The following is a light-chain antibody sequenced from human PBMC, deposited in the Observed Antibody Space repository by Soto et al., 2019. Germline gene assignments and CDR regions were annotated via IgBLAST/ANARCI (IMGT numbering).Light chain of an antibody. CDR1: QSVNFY. J-gene: IGKJ1*01. V-gene: IGKV3-20*01. CDR3: QQYGDSPVT. CDR2: DAS. Sequence: EIVVTQSPGTLSWSPGERATLSCRASQSVNFYLAWYQQKPGQAPRLLISDASSRATDVPDRFSGSASGTDFTLTITRLEPEDFAVYYCQQYGDSPVTFGQGTKVDIK.